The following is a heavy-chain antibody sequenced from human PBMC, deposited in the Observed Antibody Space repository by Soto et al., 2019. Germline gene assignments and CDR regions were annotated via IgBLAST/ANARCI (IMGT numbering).Heavy chain of an antibody. Sequence: ASVKVSCKASGYTFTSYGISWVRQAPGQGLEWTGWISAYNGNTNYAQKLQGRVTMTTDTSTSTAYMELRSLRSDDTAVYYCARAPILDYGDPDAFDIWGQGTMVTVSS. J-gene: IGHJ3*02. CDR2: ISAYNGNT. D-gene: IGHD4-17*01. CDR3: ARAPILDYGDPDAFDI. V-gene: IGHV1-18*01. CDR1: GYTFTSYG.